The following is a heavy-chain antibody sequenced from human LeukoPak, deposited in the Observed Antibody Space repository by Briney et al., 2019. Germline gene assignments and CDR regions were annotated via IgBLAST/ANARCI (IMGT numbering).Heavy chain of an antibody. CDR1: GYTFTSYY. Sequence: ASVKVSCKASGYTFTSYYIHLVRQAPGQGLEWMGIINPSGGSTTYAQKFQGRVTMTRDTSTSTVYMELSSLRSEDTAVYYCARDTEDFYDLGQGTLVTVSS. CDR2: INPSGGST. V-gene: IGHV1-46*01. CDR3: ARDTEDFYD. J-gene: IGHJ4*02.